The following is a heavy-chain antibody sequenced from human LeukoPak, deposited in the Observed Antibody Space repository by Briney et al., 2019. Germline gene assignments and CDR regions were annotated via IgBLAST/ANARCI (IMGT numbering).Heavy chain of an antibody. D-gene: IGHD2-15*01. CDR1: GLTLSNVW. Sequence: GGSLRLSCAVSGLTLSNVWMNWVRQAPGKGLEWVGRIRSQTAGGTTDFAAPVKGRFSISRDDSKNSLYLQMNSLTSEDTAVYYCAHGSAQYYEYWGQGTLVTVSS. V-gene: IGHV3-15*07. CDR3: AHGSAQYYEY. J-gene: IGHJ1*01. CDR2: IRSQTAGGTT.